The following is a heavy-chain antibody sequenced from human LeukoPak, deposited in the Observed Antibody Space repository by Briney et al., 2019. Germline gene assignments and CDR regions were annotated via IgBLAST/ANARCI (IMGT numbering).Heavy chain of an antibody. CDR2: IRYDGSNK. CDR3: VKEIRRNYFYGMDG. Sequence: PGGSLRLSCAASVFSFSNSDMHWVRQAPGKGLEWVAFIRYDGSNKYYEDSVKGRLTISRDNAKNTLFLRMYSLRPEDTAVYYGVKEIRRNYFYGMDGWGQGTSVTVSS. V-gene: IGHV3-30*02. CDR1: VFSFSNSD. J-gene: IGHJ6*02.